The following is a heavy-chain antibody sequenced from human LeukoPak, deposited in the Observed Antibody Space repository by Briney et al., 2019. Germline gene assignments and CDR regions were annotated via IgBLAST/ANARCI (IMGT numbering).Heavy chain of an antibody. CDR2: IFYSGAT. CDR3: VRHRQWLLFPDY. Sequence: PSETLSLTCTVSGDSISINYNWGWIRQPPGKGLEWFGSIFYSGATYYSPSLKSRVTISVDTSKNQFSLKLSSMTAADTAVYYCVRHRQWLLFPDYWGQGTLVTVSS. D-gene: IGHD6-19*01. V-gene: IGHV4-39*01. CDR1: GDSISINYN. J-gene: IGHJ4*02.